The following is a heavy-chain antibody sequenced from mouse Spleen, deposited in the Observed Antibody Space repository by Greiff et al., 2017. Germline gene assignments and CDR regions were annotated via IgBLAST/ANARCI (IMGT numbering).Heavy chain of an antibody. V-gene: IGHV1-42*01. CDR2: INPSTGGT. CDR3: ARREGRYYYGSSDY. J-gene: IGHJ2*01. D-gene: IGHD1-1*01. CDR1: GYSFTGYY. Sequence: VQLQQSGPELVKPGASVKISCKASGYSFTGYYMNWVKQSPEKSLEWIGEINPSTGGTTYNQKFKAKATLTVDKSSSTAYMQLKSLTSEDSAVYYCARREGRYYYGSSDYWGQGTTLTVSS.